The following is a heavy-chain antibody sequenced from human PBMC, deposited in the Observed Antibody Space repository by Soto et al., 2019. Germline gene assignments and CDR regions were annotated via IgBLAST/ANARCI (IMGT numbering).Heavy chain of an antibody. CDR3: ARGPTYYDFWSGYLGY. V-gene: IGHV3-33*01. D-gene: IGHD3-3*01. CDR2: IWYDGSNK. CDR1: GFTFSSYG. J-gene: IGHJ4*02. Sequence: PGGSLRLSCAASGFTFSSYGMHWVRQAPGKGLEWVAVIWYDGSNKYYADSVKGRFTISRDNSKNTLYLQMNSLRAEDTAVYYCARGPTYYDFWSGYLGYWGQGTLVTVSS.